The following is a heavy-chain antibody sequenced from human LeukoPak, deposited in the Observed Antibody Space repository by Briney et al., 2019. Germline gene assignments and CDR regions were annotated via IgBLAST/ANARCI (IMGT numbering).Heavy chain of an antibody. J-gene: IGHJ4*02. CDR1: GFIFGRYY. CDR3: AKPVHLDS. Sequence: GGSLRLSCAGTGFIFGRYYMSWIRQAPGKGLEWIAYISHNADTIYYADSVKGRFTISRDNDKNSLFLEMENLRADDTAVYYCAKPVHLDSWGQGTLVTVSS. V-gene: IGHV3-11*04. CDR2: ISHNADTI.